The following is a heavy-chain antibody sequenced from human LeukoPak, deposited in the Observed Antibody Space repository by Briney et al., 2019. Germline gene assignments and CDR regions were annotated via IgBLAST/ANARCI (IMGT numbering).Heavy chain of an antibody. Sequence: PGRSLRLSCAASGFTFDDYAMHWVRQAPGKGLEWVSGISWNSGSIGYADSVKGRFTISRDNSKNTLYLQMNSLRAEDTAVYYCAKEGPLYGQYYYGSGSYAFDYWGQGTLVTVSS. V-gene: IGHV3-9*01. CDR1: GFTFDDYA. D-gene: IGHD3-10*01. J-gene: IGHJ4*02. CDR2: ISWNSGSI. CDR3: AKEGPLYGQYYYGSGSYAFDY.